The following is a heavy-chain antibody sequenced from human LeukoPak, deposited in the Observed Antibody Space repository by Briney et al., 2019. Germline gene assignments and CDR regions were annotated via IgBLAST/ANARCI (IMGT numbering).Heavy chain of an antibody. CDR3: AKDLDILTCNYIDD. V-gene: IGHV3-23*01. J-gene: IGHJ4*02. D-gene: IGHD3-9*01. CDR2: ISGGGGIR. Sequence: GGSLRLSCAASGFTFSSYAMSWVRQGPGKGLEWVSEISGGGGIRYYADSVKGRFTLSRDNSKNTVYLQMNGLRVEDTAVYYCAKDLDILTCNYIDDWGQGTLVTVSS. CDR1: GFTFSSYA.